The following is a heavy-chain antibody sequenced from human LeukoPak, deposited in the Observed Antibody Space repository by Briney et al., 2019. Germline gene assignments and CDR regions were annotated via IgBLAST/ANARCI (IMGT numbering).Heavy chain of an antibody. J-gene: IGHJ4*02. CDR2: IKQDGSEK. CDR3: AKDYYYGSGRQGGIFDY. CDR1: GFTFSSYW. V-gene: IGHV3-7*03. Sequence: GGSLRLSCAASGFTFSSYWMSWVRQAPGKGLEWVANIKQDGSEKYYVDSVKGRFTISRDNAKNSLYLQMNSLRAEDTALYYCAKDYYYGSGRQGGIFDYWGQGTLVTVSS. D-gene: IGHD3-10*01.